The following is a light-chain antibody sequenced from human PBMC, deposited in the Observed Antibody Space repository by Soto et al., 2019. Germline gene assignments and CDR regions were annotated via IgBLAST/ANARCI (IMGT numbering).Light chain of an antibody. J-gene: IGKJ4*01. V-gene: IGKV1-9*01. CDR3: KQLNSYLL. CDR1: QGISSY. CDR2: AAS. Sequence: DIQLTQSPSFLSASVGDRVTITCRASQGISSYLAWYQQKPGKAPKLLIYAASTLQSGVPSRFSGSGAETEFTLTISSLQPEDCATYYCKQLNSYLLFGGGTKVEIK.